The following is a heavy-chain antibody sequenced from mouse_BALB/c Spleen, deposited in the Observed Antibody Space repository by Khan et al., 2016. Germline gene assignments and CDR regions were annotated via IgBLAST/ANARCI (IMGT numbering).Heavy chain of an antibody. V-gene: IGHV1-9*01. CDR1: GYTFSSYW. CDR2: ILPGSDSS. J-gene: IGHJ2*01. CDR3: ARLRQLGLRDYFDY. Sequence: VQLQQPGAELMKPGASVKISCKATGYTFSSYWIEWIKQRPGHGLEWIGEILPGSDSSNYNEKFKGKATFTADTSSNTAYMQLSSLTSEDSAVYYCARLRQLGLRDYFDYWGQGTTLTVSS. D-gene: IGHD3-2*01.